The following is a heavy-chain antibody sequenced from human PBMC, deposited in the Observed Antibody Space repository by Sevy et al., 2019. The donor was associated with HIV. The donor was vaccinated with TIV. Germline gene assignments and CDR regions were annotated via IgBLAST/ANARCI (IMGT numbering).Heavy chain of an antibody. D-gene: IGHD2-2*02. J-gene: IGHJ4*02. Sequence: GGPLRLSCAASGFTFSSYGMHWVRQAPGKGLEWVAVIWYDGSNKYYADSVKGRFTISRDNSKNTLYLQMNSLRAEDTAVYYCARDGGIVVVPAAIGLPFDYWGQGTLVTVSS. CDR1: GFTFSSYG. V-gene: IGHV3-33*01. CDR3: ARDGGIVVVPAAIGLPFDY. CDR2: IWYDGSNK.